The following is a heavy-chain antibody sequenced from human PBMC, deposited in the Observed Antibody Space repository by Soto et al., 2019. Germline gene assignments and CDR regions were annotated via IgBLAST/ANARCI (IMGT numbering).Heavy chain of an antibody. CDR1: GGSISSGGYY. D-gene: IGHD3-10*01. V-gene: IGHV4-31*03. CDR3: ARRWGEGRVDY. J-gene: IGHJ4*02. Sequence: SETLSLTCTVSGGSISSGGYYWSWIRQHPGKGLEWIGYIFYSGTTYHNPSLKSRVTISVDTSKNQFSLKLSSVTAADTAVYYCARRWGEGRVDYWGQGTLVTVSS. CDR2: IFYSGTT.